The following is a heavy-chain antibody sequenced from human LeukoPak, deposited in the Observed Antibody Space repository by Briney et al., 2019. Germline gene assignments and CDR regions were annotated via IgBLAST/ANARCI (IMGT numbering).Heavy chain of an antibody. CDR2: ISGSGGST. Sequence: GGSLRLSCAASGFTFSSYAMSWVRQAPGKGLEWVSAISGSGGSTYYADSVKGRFTISRDNAKNSLYLQMNSLRVEDTAVYYCARDISIVGSAGVDYWGQGTLVTVSS. J-gene: IGHJ4*02. CDR1: GFTFSSYA. CDR3: ARDISIVGSAGVDY. D-gene: IGHD1-26*01. V-gene: IGHV3-23*01.